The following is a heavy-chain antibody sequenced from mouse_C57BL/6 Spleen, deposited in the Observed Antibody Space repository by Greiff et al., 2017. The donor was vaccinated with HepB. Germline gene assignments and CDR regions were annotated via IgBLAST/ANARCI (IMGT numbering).Heavy chain of an antibody. D-gene: IGHD1-1*01. J-gene: IGHJ1*03. CDR1: GYTFTSYW. Sequence: QVHVKQPGAELVKPGASVKLSCKASGYTFTSYWMHWVKQRPGRGLEWIGRIDPNSGGTKYNEKFKSKATLTVDKPSSTAYMQLSSLTSEDSAVYYCARERLGYGSRGYFDVWGTGTTVTVSS. CDR2: IDPNSGGT. V-gene: IGHV1-72*01. CDR3: ARERLGYGSRGYFDV.